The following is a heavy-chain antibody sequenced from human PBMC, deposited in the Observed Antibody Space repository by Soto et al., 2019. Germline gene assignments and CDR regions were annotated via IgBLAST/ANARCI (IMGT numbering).Heavy chain of an antibody. D-gene: IGHD5-12*01. V-gene: IGHV3-9*01. CDR2: ITWNSGSV. CDR3: AKDYRGYDNDAFNF. CDR1: GFTFDDYG. J-gene: IGHJ3*01. Sequence: EVQLVESGGGLVQPGRSLRLSCVASGFTFDDYGLHWVRQTPEKGLEWVSSITWNSGSVFYADSVKGRFTISRDNAKYSLYLQMNGLRVEDTALYFFAKDYRGYDNDAFNFWGQGTMVTVSS.